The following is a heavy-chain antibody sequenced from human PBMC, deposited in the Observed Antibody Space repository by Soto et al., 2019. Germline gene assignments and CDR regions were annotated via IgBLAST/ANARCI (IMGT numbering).Heavy chain of an antibody. D-gene: IGHD3-3*01. CDR1: GYSFNSYG. CDR2: ISVYNGNT. CDR3: ARFDFWNTYPISPLDY. V-gene: IGHV1-18*01. J-gene: IGHJ4*02. Sequence: ASVKVSCKASGYSFNSYGISWVRQAPGQGLEWMGWISVYNGNTNYAQKFQGRVTMTTDTSTRTAYMELSSLRSDDTAVFYCARFDFWNTYPISPLDYWGQGTLVTVSS.